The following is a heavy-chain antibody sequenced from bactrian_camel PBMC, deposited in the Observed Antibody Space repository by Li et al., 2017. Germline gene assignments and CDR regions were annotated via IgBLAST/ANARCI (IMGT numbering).Heavy chain of an antibody. CDR3: AKDLAPIATRILWE. D-gene: IGHD4*01. CDR1: GFTFSRYA. CDR2: INSAGDST. V-gene: IGHV3S42*01. Sequence: QLVESVFCFFPPFWSLRLSCAASGFTFSRYAMSWVRQAPGNVLEWVSAINSAGDSTSYADSVKGRFTISRDNAKNTRFLQLNSMKGEDTAMYYCAKDLAPIATRILWEWGQGTKVKVS. J-gene: IGHJ4*01.